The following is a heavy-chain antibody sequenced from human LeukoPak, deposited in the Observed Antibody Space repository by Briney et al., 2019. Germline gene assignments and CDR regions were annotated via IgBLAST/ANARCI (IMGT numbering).Heavy chain of an antibody. Sequence: GESLKISCKGSGYSFTSYWIGWVRQMPGKGLEWMGIIYPGDSDTRYSPSFQGQVTISADKSISTAYLQWSSLKASDTAMYYCARHRSDYVWGSYLYYFDYWGQGTLVTVSS. D-gene: IGHD3-16*01. J-gene: IGHJ4*02. CDR2: IYPGDSDT. CDR3: ARHRSDYVWGSYLYYFDY. CDR1: GYSFTSYW. V-gene: IGHV5-51*01.